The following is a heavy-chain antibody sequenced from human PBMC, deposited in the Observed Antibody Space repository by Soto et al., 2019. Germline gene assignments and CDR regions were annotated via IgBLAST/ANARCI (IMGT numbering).Heavy chain of an antibody. CDR3: ARDPGEFLEWLLPETSWFGP. V-gene: IGHV1-46*01. Sequence: ASVKVSCKGSGYTFTGDYMHWVRQAPGQGLEWMGIINPSGGSTSYAQKFQGRVTMTRDTSTSTVYMELSSLRSEDTAVYYCARDPGEFLEWLLPETSWFGPWGQGTLVTVSS. CDR1: GYTFTGDY. CDR2: INPSGGST. D-gene: IGHD3-3*01. J-gene: IGHJ5*02.